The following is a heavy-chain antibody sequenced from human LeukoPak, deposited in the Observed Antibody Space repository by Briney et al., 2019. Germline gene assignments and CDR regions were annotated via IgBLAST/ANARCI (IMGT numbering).Heavy chain of an antibody. Sequence: GGSLRLSCAASGFTFSSYWMTWVRQAPGKGLEWVANIKQDGSEKYHVDSVKGRFTISRDNAKNSLYLQMNSLRAEDTAVYYCAKDFVVVPGNVNYFDYWGQGTLVTVSS. V-gene: IGHV3-7*03. D-gene: IGHD2-21*02. CDR3: AKDFVVVPGNVNYFDY. J-gene: IGHJ4*02. CDR2: IKQDGSEK. CDR1: GFTFSSYW.